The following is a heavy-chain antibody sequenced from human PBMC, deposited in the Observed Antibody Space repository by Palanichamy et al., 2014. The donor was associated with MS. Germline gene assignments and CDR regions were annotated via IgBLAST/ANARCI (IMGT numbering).Heavy chain of an antibody. D-gene: IGHD3-10*01. CDR2: ISTYNGNT. J-gene: IGHJ6*02. V-gene: IGHV1-18*04. CDR1: GYTFSSYG. Sequence: QVQLVQSGAEVKEPGASVRVSCKASGYTFSSYGISWARQAPGQGLEWMGWISTYNGNTKYAQKVQDRVTMTTVTSTTTAHMDLRSLRSDDSAVYFCARDIGPVPGDYYYGLDVWGQGTTVTVSS. CDR3: ARDIGPVPGDYYYGLDV.